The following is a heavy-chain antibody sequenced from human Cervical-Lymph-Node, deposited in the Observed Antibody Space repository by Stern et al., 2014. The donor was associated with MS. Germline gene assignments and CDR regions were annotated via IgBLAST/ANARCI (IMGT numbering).Heavy chain of an antibody. J-gene: IGHJ6*02. CDR3: AAEGEYIRSGIYHYTGMDV. CDR2: IVVGSADT. CDR1: GFTFLSSA. D-gene: IGHD3-10*01. V-gene: IGHV1-58*02. Sequence: QMQLVQSGPEVKRPGTSVRVSCKASGFTFLSSAMQWVRQARGQRLEWTGFIVVGSADTRYAQKSHDRVTISRDMSTSTVNMELSSLRSEDTAVYYCAAEGEYIRSGIYHYTGMDVWGQGTTVTVSS.